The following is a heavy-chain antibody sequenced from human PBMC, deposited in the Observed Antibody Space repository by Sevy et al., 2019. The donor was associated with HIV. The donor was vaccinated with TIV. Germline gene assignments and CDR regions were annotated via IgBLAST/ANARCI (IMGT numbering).Heavy chain of an antibody. CDR1: GGSISSYY. J-gene: IGHJ3*02. V-gene: IGHV4-4*07. CDR3: ARERPPWSWGSPDAFDI. Sequence: SETLSLTCTVSGGSISSYYWSWIRQPAGKGLEWIGRIYTSGSTNYNPSLKSRVTMSVDTSKNQFSLKLSSVTAADTAVYYCARERPPWSWGSPDAFDIWGQGTMVTVSS. CDR2: IYTSGST. D-gene: IGHD7-27*01.